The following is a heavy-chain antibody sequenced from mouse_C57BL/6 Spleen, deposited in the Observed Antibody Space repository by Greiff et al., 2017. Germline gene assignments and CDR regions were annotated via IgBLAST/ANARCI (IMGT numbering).Heavy chain of an antibody. CDR1: GFSLTSYG. J-gene: IGHJ2*01. CDR2: IWSGGST. CDR3: ARWLRERYYFDY. V-gene: IGHV2-2*01. Sequence: QVQLKESGPGLVQPSQSLSITCTVSGFSLTSYGVHWVRQSPGKGLEWLGVIWSGGSTDYNAVFISRLSISKDNSKSQVFFRMNSLQAYDTAIYYCARWLRERYYFDYWGQGTTLTVSS. D-gene: IGHD2-2*01.